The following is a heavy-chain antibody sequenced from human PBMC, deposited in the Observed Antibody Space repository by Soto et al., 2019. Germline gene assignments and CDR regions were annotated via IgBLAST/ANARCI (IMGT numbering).Heavy chain of an antibody. CDR3: GKNPGLKGAQNWFDP. CDR2: IRGSGGDT. V-gene: IGHV3-23*01. Sequence: EVQLLESGGGLAQPGGSLRLSCVASGFTFRSYAMSWVRQAPGKGLEWVSSIRGSGGDTFYADSVKGRFTISRDNSQNTLFLQMNNLGAEDAAVYYFGKNPGLKGAQNWFDPWGQGTLVTVSS. CDR1: GFTFRSYA. J-gene: IGHJ5*02. D-gene: IGHD3-16*01.